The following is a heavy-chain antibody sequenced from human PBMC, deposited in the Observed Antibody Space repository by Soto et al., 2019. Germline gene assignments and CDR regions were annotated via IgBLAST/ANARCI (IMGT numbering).Heavy chain of an antibody. J-gene: IGHJ5*02. CDR1: GFTFSSYA. CDR3: ARDRYGAYRP. Sequence: QVQLVESGGGVVQPGRSLRLSCAASGFTFSSYAMHWVRQAPGKGLEWVAVISYDGSNKYYADSVKGRFTISRDNSKNTLYLQMNSLRAEDTAVYYCARDRYGAYRPWGQGTLVTVSS. D-gene: IGHD4-17*01. CDR2: ISYDGSNK. V-gene: IGHV3-30-3*01.